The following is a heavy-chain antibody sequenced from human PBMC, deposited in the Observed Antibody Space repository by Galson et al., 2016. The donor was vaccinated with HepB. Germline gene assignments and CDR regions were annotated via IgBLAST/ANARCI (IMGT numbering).Heavy chain of an antibody. CDR1: GGSISSGDYH. V-gene: IGHV4-31*03. D-gene: IGHD2/OR15-2a*01. CDR3: ARGLNIIGP. CDR2: IQNSGST. Sequence: QVHLQESGPGLVKPSQTLSLTCTVSGGSISSGDYHWSWLRQLPGKGLEWIGCIQNSGSTYYNPSVKSRLIISVDTSKNQFSLELSSVTAAYTAVYYCARGLNIIGPWGQGTLVTVSS. J-gene: IGHJ5*02.